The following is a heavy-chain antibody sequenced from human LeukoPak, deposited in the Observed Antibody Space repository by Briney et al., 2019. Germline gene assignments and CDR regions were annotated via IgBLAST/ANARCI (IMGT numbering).Heavy chain of an antibody. CDR1: GFTFSSYG. V-gene: IGHV3-30*18. Sequence: GGSLRLSCAASGFTFSSYGMHWVRQAPGKGLEWVAVISYDGSKKYYADSVKGRFTISRDNSKNTLYLQMNSLRPEDTAVYYCAKDLERHIVVVTASAVDYWGQGTLVTVSS. D-gene: IGHD2-21*02. CDR3: AKDLERHIVVVTASAVDY. CDR2: ISYDGSKK. J-gene: IGHJ4*02.